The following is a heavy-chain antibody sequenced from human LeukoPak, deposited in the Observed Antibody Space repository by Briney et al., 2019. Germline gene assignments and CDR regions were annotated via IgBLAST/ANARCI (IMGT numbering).Heavy chain of an antibody. J-gene: IGHJ4*02. CDR3: ARRRYNWNAIDY. Sequence: GGSLRLSCAASGFTFSTYTMYWVRHPPGKRLEWVSIIGNNGGGIHYADSVKGRITISRDNAKNSLYLQMNSLRAEDTAVYYCARRRYNWNAIDYWGQGTLVTVSS. CDR1: GFTFSTYT. V-gene: IGHV3-21*04. D-gene: IGHD1-20*01. CDR2: IGNNGGGI.